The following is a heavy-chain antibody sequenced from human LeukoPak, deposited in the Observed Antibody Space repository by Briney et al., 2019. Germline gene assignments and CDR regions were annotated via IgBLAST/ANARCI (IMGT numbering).Heavy chain of an antibody. CDR3: AREGIRIAAAGTIDY. Sequence: ASVKVSCKASGYTFTGYYIHWVRQAPGQGLEWMGWINPNSGGTNYAQKFQGRVTMTRDTSISTAHMDLSRLRSDDTAMYYCAREGIRIAAAGTIDYWGQGTLVTVSS. CDR1: GYTFTGYY. D-gene: IGHD6-13*01. V-gene: IGHV1-2*02. CDR2: INPNSGGT. J-gene: IGHJ4*02.